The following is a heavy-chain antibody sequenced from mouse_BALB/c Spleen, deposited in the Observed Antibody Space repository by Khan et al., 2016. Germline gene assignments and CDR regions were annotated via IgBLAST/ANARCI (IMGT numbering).Heavy chain of an antibody. J-gene: IGHJ4*01. CDR1: GYSITSDYA. CDR3: ARTADTRYYAMDY. V-gene: IGHV3-2*02. Sequence: EVQLQESGPGLVKPSQSLSLTCTVTGYSITSDYAWNWIRQFPGNKLEWMGYISYSGSTSYNPSLKSRISITRDTSKNHFLLQLNSVTTEDTATYYCARTADTRYYAMDYWGQGTSVTVSS. D-gene: IGHD1-2*01. CDR2: ISYSGST.